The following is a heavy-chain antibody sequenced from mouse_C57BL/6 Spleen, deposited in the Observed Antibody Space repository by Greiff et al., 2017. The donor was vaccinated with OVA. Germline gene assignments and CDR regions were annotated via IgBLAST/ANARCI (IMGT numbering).Heavy chain of an antibody. V-gene: IGHV3-6*01. CDR2: ISYDGSN. CDR1: GYSITSGYY. J-gene: IGHJ4*01. CDR3: ARGGGLRRAMDY. Sequence: EVQLVESGPGLVKPSQSLSLTCSVTGYSITSGYYWNWIRQFPGNKLEWMGYISYDGSNKYNPSLKNRISITRDTSKNQFFLKLNSVTTEDTATYYWARGGGLRRAMDYWGQGTSVTVSS. D-gene: IGHD2-2*01.